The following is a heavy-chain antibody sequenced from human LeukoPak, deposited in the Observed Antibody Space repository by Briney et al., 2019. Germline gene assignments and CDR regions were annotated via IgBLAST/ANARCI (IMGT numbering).Heavy chain of an antibody. CDR3: AREDIVVVPAAIHSGGMDV. Sequence: SETLSLTCAVYGGSFSGYYWSWIRQPPGKGLEWIGEINHSGSTNYNPSLKSRVTISVDTSKNQFSLKLSSVIAADTAVYYCAREDIVVVPAAIHSGGMDVWGKGTTVTVSS. V-gene: IGHV4-34*01. D-gene: IGHD2-2*02. CDR1: GGSFSGYY. J-gene: IGHJ6*04. CDR2: INHSGST.